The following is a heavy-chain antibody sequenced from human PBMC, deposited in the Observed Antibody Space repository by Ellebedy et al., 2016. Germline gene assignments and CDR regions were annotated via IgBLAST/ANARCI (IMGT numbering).Heavy chain of an antibody. J-gene: IGHJ6*02. CDR3: AKDLFAYYYYGMDV. CDR2: IWSDGSE. Sequence: GESLKISCAASGFPFSSYVMYWVRQAPGKGLEWVAVIWSDGSEYYADSVKGRFTISRDNSKNTLYLQMNSLRAEDTAVYYCAKDLFAYYYYGMDVWGQGTTVTVSS. D-gene: IGHD3-10*02. V-gene: IGHV3-30*02. CDR1: GFPFSSYV.